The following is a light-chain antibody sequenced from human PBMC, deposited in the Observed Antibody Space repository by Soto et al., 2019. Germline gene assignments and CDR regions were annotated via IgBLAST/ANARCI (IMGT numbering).Light chain of an antibody. J-gene: IGKJ1*01. CDR3: QQYNSYSLT. V-gene: IGKV1-5*01. Sequence: DILMTQSPSTLSASVGDRVTITCRACQSISSWLAWYQQKPGKAPKLLIYDASSLESGVPSRFSGSGSGTKFTLTISSLQPDEYATYYCQQYNSYSLTFGPGPKVDIK. CDR1: QSISSW. CDR2: DAS.